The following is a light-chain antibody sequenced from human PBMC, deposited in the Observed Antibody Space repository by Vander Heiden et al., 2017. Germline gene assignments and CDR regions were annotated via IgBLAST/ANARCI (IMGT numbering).Light chain of an antibody. J-gene: IGKJ2*01. CDR2: LGS. CDR3: MQSLHNT. Sequence: DIVMTQSPLSLPVTPGEPASISCRSSQSLLHSNGYNYLDWYLQKPGQSPQLLIYLGSNRDSGVHDRFSGSGSGTDFTLKISRVEAEDVGVYYCMQSLHNTFGQGTKLEIK. V-gene: IGKV2-28*01. CDR1: QSLLHSNGYNY.